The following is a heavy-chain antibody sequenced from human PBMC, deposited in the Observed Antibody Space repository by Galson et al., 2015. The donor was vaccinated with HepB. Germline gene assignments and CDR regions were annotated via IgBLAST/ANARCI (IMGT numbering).Heavy chain of an antibody. CDR3: TTDYFYESDALRPTGQF. J-gene: IGHJ1*01. CDR1: GFTFTNAW. D-gene: IGHD3-22*01. CDR2: IKTNSDGAAT. Sequence: SLRLSCAASGFTFTNAWMSWVRQAPGKGLEWVGRIKTNSDGAATDFAAAVKGRFSISRDDSKNTMYLQMNRLKMEDTAVYYCTTDYFYESDALRPTGQFWGPGTRVIVSS. V-gene: IGHV3-15*01.